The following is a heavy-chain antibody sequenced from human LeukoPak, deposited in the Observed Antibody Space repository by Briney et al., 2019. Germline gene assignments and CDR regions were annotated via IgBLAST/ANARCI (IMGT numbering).Heavy chain of an antibody. Sequence: GGSLRLSCAAPGFTLSSYGLPWVGRAPGKGRRGVSLIIGSGDLIYYADSVKGRFTISRDNAKNSLYLQMNSLRAEDTAVYYCASNVGPRRRSPVLMDVWGQGTTVTVSS. CDR2: IIGSGDLI. CDR3: ASNVGPRRRSPVLMDV. V-gene: IGHV3-48*03. CDR1: GFTLSSYG. D-gene: IGHD1-26*01. J-gene: IGHJ6*02.